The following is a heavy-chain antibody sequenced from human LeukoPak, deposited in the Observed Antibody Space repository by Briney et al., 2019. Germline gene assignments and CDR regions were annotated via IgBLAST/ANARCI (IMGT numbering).Heavy chain of an antibody. Sequence: GGSLRLSCAASGFTFSSYAMSWDRQAPGKGLEWVSAISGSGGSTYYADSVKGRFTISRDNSKNTLYLQMNSLRAEDTAVYYCAKETTRSGSYNYDYWGQGTLVTVSS. D-gene: IGHD3-10*01. CDR2: ISGSGGST. CDR3: AKETTRSGSYNYDY. V-gene: IGHV3-23*01. J-gene: IGHJ4*02. CDR1: GFTFSSYA.